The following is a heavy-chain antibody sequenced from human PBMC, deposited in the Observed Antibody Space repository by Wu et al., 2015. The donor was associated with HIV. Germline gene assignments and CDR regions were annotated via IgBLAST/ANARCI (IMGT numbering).Heavy chain of an antibody. D-gene: IGHD3-9*01. Sequence: QAQLVQSGPEAKRPGASVNISCKASYILTSYPIGWVRQAPGQRLEWMGWMNPYTGKVKSAQRFEDRITLSTNNTAHTAYMELRSLTSDDTAIYFCARVQFDAKYFTYFDLWGQGTLVTVSS. CDR2: MNPYTGKV. V-gene: IGHV1-18*01. CDR1: YILTSYP. J-gene: IGHJ2*01. CDR3: ARVQFDAKYFTYFDL.